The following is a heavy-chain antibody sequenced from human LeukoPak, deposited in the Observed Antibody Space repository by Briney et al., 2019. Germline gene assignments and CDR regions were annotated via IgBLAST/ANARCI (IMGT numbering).Heavy chain of an antibody. CDR2: VYHSGGGNK. CDR1: GGSLSTTNW. J-gene: IGHJ4*02. Sequence: SGTLSLTCAVSGGSLSTTNWWVWLRQPPGKGLEWIGEVYHSGGGNKNYNPSLKSRVTISVDTSKNQFSLKLSSVTAADTAVYYCARGRRDGYMLLWEDYWGQGTLVTVSS. D-gene: IGHD5-24*01. CDR3: ARGRRDGYMLLWEDY. V-gene: IGHV4-4*02.